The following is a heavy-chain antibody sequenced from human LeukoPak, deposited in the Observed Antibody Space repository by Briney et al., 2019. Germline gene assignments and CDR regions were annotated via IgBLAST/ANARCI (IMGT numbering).Heavy chain of an antibody. CDR2: IPYDGSNK. V-gene: IGHV3-30*18. CDR3: AKDSDSSGWYYFDY. J-gene: IGHJ4*02. D-gene: IGHD6-19*01. CDR1: GFTFSSYG. Sequence: PGRSLRLSCAASGFTFSSYGMHWVRQAPGKGLEWVAVIPYDGSNKYYADSVKGRFTISRDNSKNTLYLQMNSLRAEDTAVYYCAKDSDSSGWYYFDYWGQGTLVTVSS.